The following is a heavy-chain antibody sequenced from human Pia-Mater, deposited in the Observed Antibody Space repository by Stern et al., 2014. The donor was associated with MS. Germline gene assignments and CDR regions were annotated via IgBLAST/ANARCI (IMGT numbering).Heavy chain of an antibody. V-gene: IGHV1-24*01. CDR1: GYTLTDLS. CDR3: AGMVRDDWYFDL. J-gene: IGHJ2*01. D-gene: IGHD3-10*01. Sequence: VQLVESGAEVKKPGASVKVSCKVSGYTLTDLSMHWVRQAPGKGLEWMGGFDPEDGETIYAQKFQGRVTMTEDTSTDTAYMELSSLRSEDTAVYYCAGMVRDDWYFDLWGRGTLVTVSS. CDR2: FDPEDGET.